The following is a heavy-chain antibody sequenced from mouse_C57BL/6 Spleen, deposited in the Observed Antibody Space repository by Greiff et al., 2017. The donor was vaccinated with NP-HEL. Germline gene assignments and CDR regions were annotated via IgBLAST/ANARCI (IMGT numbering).Heavy chain of an antibody. Sequence: EVQLQESGGGLVKPGGSLKLSCAASGFTFSDYGMHWVRQAPEKGLEWVAYISSGSSTIYYADTVKGRFTISRDNAKNTLFLQMTSLRSEDTAMYYCAGSTMVTTGWYYYDIDYWGQGTSVTVSS. CDR1: GFTFSDYG. V-gene: IGHV5-17*01. CDR3: AGSTMVTTGWYYYDIDY. J-gene: IGHJ4*01. CDR2: ISSGSSTI. D-gene: IGHD2-2*01.